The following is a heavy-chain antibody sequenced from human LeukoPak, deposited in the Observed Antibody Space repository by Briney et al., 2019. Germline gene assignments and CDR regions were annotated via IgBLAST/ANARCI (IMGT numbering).Heavy chain of an antibody. J-gene: IGHJ4*02. CDR1: GYSISSGYY. CDR2: ITHHGRT. CDR3: APIYGDYSDFDS. D-gene: IGHD4-17*01. V-gene: IGHV4-38-2*01. Sequence: SETLSLTCGVSGYSISSGYYWGWIRQPPGKGLEWIGEITHHGRTNYNPSLKSRVTISRDTSKNQFSLKMNSVSAADTALYYCAPIYGDYSDFDSWGQGTLVTVSS.